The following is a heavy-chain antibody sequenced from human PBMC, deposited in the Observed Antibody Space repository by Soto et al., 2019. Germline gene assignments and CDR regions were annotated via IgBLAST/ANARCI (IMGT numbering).Heavy chain of an antibody. D-gene: IGHD3-22*01. J-gene: IGHJ4*02. CDR2: IIPILGIA. CDR3: ARSGYYYDSSGYTTPFDY. Sequence: SVKVSCKASGGTFSSYTISWVRQAPGQGLEWMGRIIPILGIANYAQKFQGRVTITADKSTSTAYMELSSLRSEDTAVYYCARSGYYYDSSGYTTPFDYWGQGTLVTVSS. CDR1: GGTFSSYT. V-gene: IGHV1-69*02.